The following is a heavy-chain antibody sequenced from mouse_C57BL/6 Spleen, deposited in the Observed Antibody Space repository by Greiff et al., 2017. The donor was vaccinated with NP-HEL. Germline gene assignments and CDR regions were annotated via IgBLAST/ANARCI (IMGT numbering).Heavy chain of an antibody. CDR1: GYTFTSYW. D-gene: IGHD2-4*01. V-gene: IGHV1-61*01. J-gene: IGHJ2*01. Sequence: QVQLQQSGAELVRPGSSVKLSCKASGYTFTSYWMDWVKQRPGQGLEWIGNIYPSDSETHYNQKFKDKATLTVDKSSSTAYMQLSSLTSEDSAVYYCARGEGLRRGGFDYWGQGTTLTVSS. CDR2: IYPSDSET. CDR3: ARGEGLRRGGFDY.